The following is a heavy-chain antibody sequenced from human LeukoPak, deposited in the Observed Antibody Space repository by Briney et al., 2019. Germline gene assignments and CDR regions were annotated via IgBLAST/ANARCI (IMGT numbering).Heavy chain of an antibody. CDR3: ARGLYASGWYGPRGLTNWFDP. J-gene: IGHJ5*02. CDR2: ISGSVGST. D-gene: IGHD6-19*01. V-gene: IGHV3-23*01. CDR1: GFTFSSSA. Sequence: GGSLRLSCAASGFTFSSSAMSWVRQAPGKGLEWVSAISGSVGSTYYADSVKGRFIISRDSSKNSLYLQMNSLRAEDTAVYYCARGLYASGWYGPRGLTNWFDPWGQGTLVTVSS.